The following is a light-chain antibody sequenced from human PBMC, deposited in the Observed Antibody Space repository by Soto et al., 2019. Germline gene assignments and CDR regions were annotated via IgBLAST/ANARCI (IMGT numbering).Light chain of an antibody. Sequence: QSALTQPASVSGSPGQSITISCTGTSIDVGTYNLVSWYQHHPGKAPKLMTYQVTKRPSGVSNRFSGSKSGNTASLTISGLQAEDEADYYCCSHAGDLTWVFGGGTKLTVL. J-gene: IGLJ3*02. CDR1: SIDVGTYNL. CDR3: CSHAGDLTWV. CDR2: QVT. V-gene: IGLV2-23*02.